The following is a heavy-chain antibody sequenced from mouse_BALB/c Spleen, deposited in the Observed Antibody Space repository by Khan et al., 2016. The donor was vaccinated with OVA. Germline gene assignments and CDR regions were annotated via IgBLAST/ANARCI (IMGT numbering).Heavy chain of an antibody. CDR3: ARIKKIVATYFDY. J-gene: IGHJ2*01. Sequence: QVQLQQPGAELVKAGASVKMSCKASGYTFTSYWMHWVKQRLGQGLEWFAETNPTNGRTYYNEKFKSKATLTVDKSSCTAYMLLSSPTFEDSAVYYWARIKKIVATYFDYWGQGTTLTVSA. D-gene: IGHD1-1*01. CDR2: TNPTNGRT. CDR1: GYTFTSYW. V-gene: IGHV1S81*02.